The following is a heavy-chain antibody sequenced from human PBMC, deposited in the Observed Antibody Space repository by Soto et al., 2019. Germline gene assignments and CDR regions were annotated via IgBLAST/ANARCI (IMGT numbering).Heavy chain of an antibody. CDR1: GYTFTSYA. CDR2: INAGNGNT. V-gene: IGHV1-3*01. J-gene: IGHJ6*02. Sequence: GASVKVSCKASGYTFTSYAIHWVRQAPGQRLEWMGWINAGNGNTKYSQKFQGRVTITRDTSASTAYLELSSLRSEDTAVYYCARVGTAVYYYGMDVWGQGTTVTVSS. D-gene: IGHD6-25*01. CDR3: ARVGTAVYYYGMDV.